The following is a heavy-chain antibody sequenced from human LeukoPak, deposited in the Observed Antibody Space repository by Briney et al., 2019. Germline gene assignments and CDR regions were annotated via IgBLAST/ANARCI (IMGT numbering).Heavy chain of an antibody. CDR3: TTAPQLWYEYYFDY. V-gene: IGHV3-15*01. D-gene: IGHD5-18*01. CDR2: IKSKTDGGTT. J-gene: IGHJ4*02. Sequence: GGSLRLSCAASGFTFTKYWMTWVRQAPGKGLEWVGRIKSKTDGGTTDYAAPVKGRFTISRDDSKNTLYLQMNSLKTEDTAVYYCTTAPQLWYEYYFDYWGQGTLVTVSS. CDR1: GFTFTKYW.